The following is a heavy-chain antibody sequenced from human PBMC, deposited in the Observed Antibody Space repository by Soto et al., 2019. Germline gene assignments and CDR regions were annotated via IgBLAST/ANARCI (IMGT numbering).Heavy chain of an antibody. CDR3: ARASPQGSGYYLGGYYYYYGMDV. J-gene: IGHJ6*02. CDR2: IIPIFGTA. CDR1: GGTFSSYA. Sequence: QVQLVQSGAEVKKPGSSVKVSCKASGGTFSSYAISWVRQAPGQGLEWMGGIIPIFGTANYAQKFQGRVTITADESTSTAYMGLSSLRSEDTAVYYCARASPQGSGYYLGGYYYYYGMDVWGQGTTVTVSS. V-gene: IGHV1-69*12. D-gene: IGHD3-22*01.